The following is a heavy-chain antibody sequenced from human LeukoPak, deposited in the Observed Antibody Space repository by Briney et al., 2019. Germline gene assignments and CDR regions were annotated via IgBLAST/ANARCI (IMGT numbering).Heavy chain of an antibody. V-gene: IGHV3-74*01. CDR2: INSDGSST. Sequence: GGTLRLSCAASGFTFSSYWMFWVRQAPGKGLVWVSRINSDGSSTSYADSVKGRFTISRDNAKNTLYLQMNSLRAEDTAVYYCARVFWEKDGFIGAFDIWGQGTMVTVSS. CDR3: ARVFWEKDGFIGAFDI. J-gene: IGHJ3*02. CDR1: GFTFSSYW. D-gene: IGHD3-3*01.